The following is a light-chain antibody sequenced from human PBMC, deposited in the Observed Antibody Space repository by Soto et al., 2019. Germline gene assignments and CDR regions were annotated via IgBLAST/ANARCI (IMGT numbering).Light chain of an antibody. Sequence: EVVMRQSPATLSVSPGEGATLSCRASQSVSSNLAWYQQKPGQAPRLLIYATSSRATGVPTRFSGSGSRTDFTLTISSLQPEDFATYYCQQSFNTPRTFGQGTKVEIK. CDR1: QSVSSN. CDR2: ATS. CDR3: QQSFNTPRT. J-gene: IGKJ1*01. V-gene: IGKV3-15*01.